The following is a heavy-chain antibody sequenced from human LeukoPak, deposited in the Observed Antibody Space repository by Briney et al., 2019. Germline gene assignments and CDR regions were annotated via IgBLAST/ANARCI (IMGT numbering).Heavy chain of an antibody. CDR1: GASISSTKW. CDR2: IYHSGST. CDR3: AREVDAAAAYNWFDP. D-gene: IGHD2-2*01. J-gene: IGHJ5*02. V-gene: IGHV4-4*02. Sequence: SETLSLTCAASGASISSTKWWSWVRQSPGKGLEWIGEIYHSGSTNYNPSLKSRVTISVDKSKNQFSLKLSSVTAADTAVYYCAREVDAAAAYNWFDPWGQGTLVTVSS.